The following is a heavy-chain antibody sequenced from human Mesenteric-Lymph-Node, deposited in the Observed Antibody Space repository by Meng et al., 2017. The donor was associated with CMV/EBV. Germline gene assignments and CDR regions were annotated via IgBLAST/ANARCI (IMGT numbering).Heavy chain of an antibody. CDR3: ARERKGYLGSYFYGMDV. Sequence: GGSLRLSCAASGFTFSSYAMNWVRQAPGEGLEWVSSINSGSSYIYYADSLKGRFTISRDNAKNSLYLEMNSLRAEDTAVYYCARERKGYLGSYFYGMDVWGQGTTVTVSS. D-gene: IGHD3-16*02. CDR1: GFTFSSYA. CDR2: INSGSSYI. V-gene: IGHV3-21*01. J-gene: IGHJ6*02.